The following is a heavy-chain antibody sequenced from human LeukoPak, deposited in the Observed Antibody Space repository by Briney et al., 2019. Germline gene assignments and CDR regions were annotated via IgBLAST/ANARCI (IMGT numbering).Heavy chain of an antibody. CDR2: ISGSGGST. CDR3: ARGVVPAVVVGFDP. Sequence: PPGGSLRLSCGASGFTFSSYAMSWVRQAPGKGLEWVSAISGSGGSTYYADSVKGRFTISRDNSKNTLYLQMNSLRAEDTAVYYCARGVVPAVVVGFDPWGQGTLVTVSS. V-gene: IGHV3-23*01. CDR1: GFTFSSYA. D-gene: IGHD2-2*01. J-gene: IGHJ5*02.